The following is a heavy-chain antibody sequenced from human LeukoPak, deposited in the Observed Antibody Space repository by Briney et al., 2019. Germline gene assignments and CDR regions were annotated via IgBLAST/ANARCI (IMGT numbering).Heavy chain of an antibody. CDR3: ARSQGGYGSGRGWFDP. J-gene: IGHJ5*02. Sequence: SQTLSLTCTVSGASISSGDYYWSWVRQPPGKGLEWIGYIYSSGTAYYNPSLKSRLTISIDTFNNQFSLQLTSVTAADTAVYYCARSQGGYGSGRGWFDPWGQGTLVTVSS. CDR2: IYSSGTA. D-gene: IGHD3-10*01. CDR1: GASISSGDYY. V-gene: IGHV4-30-4*01.